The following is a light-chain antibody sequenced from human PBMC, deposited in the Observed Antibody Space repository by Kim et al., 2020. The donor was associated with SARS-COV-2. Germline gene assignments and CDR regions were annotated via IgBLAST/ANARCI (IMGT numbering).Light chain of an antibody. CDR1: NMGSKS. CDR2: YDS. Sequence: APGKRARITCGGNNMGSKSVHWYQQKPGQAPVLVIYYDSDRPSGIPERFSGSNSGNTATLTISRGEAGDEADDYCQVWDSSSDHRVFGGGTQLTVL. J-gene: IGLJ2*01. CDR3: QVWDSSSDHRV. V-gene: IGLV3-21*04.